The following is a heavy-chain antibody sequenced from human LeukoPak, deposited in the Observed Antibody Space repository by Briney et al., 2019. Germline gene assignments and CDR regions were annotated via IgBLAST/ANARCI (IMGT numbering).Heavy chain of an antibody. D-gene: IGHD6-13*01. CDR3: AKAPPGYCSSWYYFDY. J-gene: IGHJ4*02. V-gene: IGHV3-33*06. CDR2: IWYDGSNK. CDR1: GFTFSSYG. Sequence: PGGSLRLSCAASGFTFSSYGMHWVRQAPGKGLEWVAVIWYDGSNKYYADSVKGRFTISRDNSKNTLYLQMNSLRAEDTAVYYCAKAPPGYCSSWYYFDYWGQGTLVTVSS.